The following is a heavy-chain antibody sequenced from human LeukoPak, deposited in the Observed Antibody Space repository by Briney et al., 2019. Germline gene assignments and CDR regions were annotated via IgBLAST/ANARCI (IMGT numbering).Heavy chain of an antibody. Sequence: GGSLRLSCAASGFSFSNYGMHWVRQAPGKGLEWVAVIWYDGSNKYYADSVKGRFTISRDNSKNTLYLQMNSLRAEDTAVYYCARMTVASSWYYYYGMDVWGQGTTVTVSS. CDR2: IWYDGSNK. V-gene: IGHV3-33*01. J-gene: IGHJ6*02. CDR3: ARMTVASSWYYYYGMDV. CDR1: GFSFSNYG. D-gene: IGHD6-13*01.